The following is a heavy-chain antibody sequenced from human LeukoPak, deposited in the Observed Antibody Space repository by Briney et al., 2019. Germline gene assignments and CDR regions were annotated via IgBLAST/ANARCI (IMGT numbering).Heavy chain of an antibody. CDR3: AREYSSSWQGDRAEGY. CDR2: INPNSGGT. D-gene: IGHD6-13*01. J-gene: IGHJ4*02. V-gene: IGHV1-2*06. Sequence: GASVKVSCKASGYTFTGYYMHWVRQAPGQGLEWMGRINPNSGGTNYAQKFQGRVTMTRDTSISTAYMELSRLRSDDTAVYYCAREYSSSWQGDRAEGYWGQGTLVTVSS. CDR1: GYTFTGYY.